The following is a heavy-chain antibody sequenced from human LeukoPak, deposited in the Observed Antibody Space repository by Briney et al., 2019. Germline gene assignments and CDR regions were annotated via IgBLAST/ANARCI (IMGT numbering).Heavy chain of an antibody. V-gene: IGHV3-53*01. CDR1: GFTVSSNY. D-gene: IGHD6-13*01. CDR3: ARGAPRMSSSWYYYFDY. Sequence: PGGSLRLSCAASGFTVSSNYMSWVRQAPGKGLEWVSVIYSGGSTYYADSVKGRFTISRDNSKNTLYLQMNSLRAEDTAVYYCARGAPRMSSSWYYYFDYWGQGTLVTVSS. J-gene: IGHJ4*02. CDR2: IYSGGST.